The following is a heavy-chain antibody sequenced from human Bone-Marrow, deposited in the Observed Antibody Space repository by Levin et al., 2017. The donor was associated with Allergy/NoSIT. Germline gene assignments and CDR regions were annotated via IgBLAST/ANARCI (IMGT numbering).Heavy chain of an antibody. J-gene: IGHJ4*02. Sequence: GESLKISCAASGFTFRTYSMNWVRQPPGKGLAWVSSISGNSGYLFYADSVKGRFTVSRDNAKNSLYLQMNSLKVEDTGVYYCARDRGYSYGQTFDYWGQGVLVTVSS. D-gene: IGHD5-18*01. CDR1: GFTFRTYS. V-gene: IGHV3-21*01. CDR2: ISGNSGYL. CDR3: ARDRGYSYGQTFDY.